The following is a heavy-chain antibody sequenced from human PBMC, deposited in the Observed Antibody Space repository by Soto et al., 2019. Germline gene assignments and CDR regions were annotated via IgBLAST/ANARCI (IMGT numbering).Heavy chain of an antibody. CDR1: GGSISSGDYY. J-gene: IGHJ4*02. CDR3: ARVLVAIFGVALFDY. CDR2: IYYSGST. Sequence: PSETLSLTCTVSGGSISSGDYYWSWIRQPPGKGLEWIGYIYYSGSTYYNPSLKSRVTISVDTSKNQFSLKLSSVTAADTAVYYCARVLVAIFGVALFDYWGQGTLVTVSS. V-gene: IGHV4-30-4*01. D-gene: IGHD3-3*01.